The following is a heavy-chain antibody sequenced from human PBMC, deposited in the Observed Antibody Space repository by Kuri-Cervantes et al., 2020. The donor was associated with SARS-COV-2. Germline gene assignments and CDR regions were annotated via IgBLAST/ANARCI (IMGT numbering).Heavy chain of an antibody. CDR3: ARDTRAFSWRAPQRSSYMDV. D-gene: IGHD3-3*01. Sequence: GESLKSSCSASGLSCGNSVMHWIRQAPGKGLEWLSYISGTSTYTYYAESVKGRFTISRDNAKNSLYLQMSSLRAEGTAFYYCARDTRAFSWRAPQRSSYMDVWGKGTTVTVSS. CDR2: ISGTSTYT. J-gene: IGHJ6*04. V-gene: IGHV3-21*05. CDR1: GLSCGNSV.